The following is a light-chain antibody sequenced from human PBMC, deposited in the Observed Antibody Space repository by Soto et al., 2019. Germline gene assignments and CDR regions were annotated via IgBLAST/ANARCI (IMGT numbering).Light chain of an antibody. CDR3: CSYAGSSTWV. CDR1: SSDVGSYNL. CDR2: EGS. V-gene: IGLV2-23*01. Sequence: LSQPASLSGSPGQSITISCTVTSSDVGSYNLVSWYQQHPGKAPKLMIYEGSKRPSGVSNRFSGSKSGNTASLTISGLQAEDEADYYCCSYAGSSTWVFGGGTKVTVL. J-gene: IGLJ3*02.